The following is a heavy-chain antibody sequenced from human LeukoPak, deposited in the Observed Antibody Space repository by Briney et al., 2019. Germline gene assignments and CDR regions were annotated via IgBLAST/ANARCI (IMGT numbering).Heavy chain of an antibody. D-gene: IGHD6-19*01. J-gene: IGHJ4*02. V-gene: IGHV3-53*01. CDR2: IYSGGST. CDR3: ARGPPHSSGWRTFDY. CDR1: GFTVSSNY. Sequence: GGSLRLSCAASGFTVSSNYMGWVRQAPGKGLEWVSVIYSGGSTYYADSVKGRFTISRDNSKNTLYLQMNSLRAEDTAVYYCARGPPHSSGWRTFDYWGQGTLVTVSS.